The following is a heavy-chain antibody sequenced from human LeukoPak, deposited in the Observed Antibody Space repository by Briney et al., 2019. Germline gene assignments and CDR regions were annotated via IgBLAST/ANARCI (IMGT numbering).Heavy chain of an antibody. Sequence: ASVKVSCKASGYTFTSYGISWVRQAPGQGLEWMGWISAYNGNTNYAQKLQGRVTMTTDTSTSTAYMELRSLRSDDTAVYYRARDAFEYSSSTACDYWGQGTLVTVSS. J-gene: IGHJ4*02. V-gene: IGHV1-18*01. D-gene: IGHD6-6*01. CDR2: ISAYNGNT. CDR1: GYTFTSYG. CDR3: ARDAFEYSSSTACDY.